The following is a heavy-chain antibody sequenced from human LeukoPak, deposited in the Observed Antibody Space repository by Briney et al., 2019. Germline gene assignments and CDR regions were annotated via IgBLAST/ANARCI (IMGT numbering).Heavy chain of an antibody. Sequence: GGSLRLSCAASGFTFSNYWMSWVRQAPGKGLEWVANIKQDGSEKYYVDSVKGRFTISRDNAKNSLYLQMNSLRAEDTAVYYCARPSSVLRFLEWMFYSDYWGLGTLVTVSS. J-gene: IGHJ4*02. D-gene: IGHD3-3*01. CDR1: GFTFSNYW. CDR2: IKQDGSEK. V-gene: IGHV3-7*01. CDR3: ARPSSVLRFLEWMFYSDY.